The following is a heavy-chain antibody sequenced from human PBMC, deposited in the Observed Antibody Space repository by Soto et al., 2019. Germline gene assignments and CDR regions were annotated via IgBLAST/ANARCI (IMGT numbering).Heavy chain of an antibody. CDR1: GFTFSSYG. Sequence: QVQLVESGGGVVQPGRSLRLSCAASGFTFSSYGMHWVRQAPGKGLEWVAVISYDGSNKYYADSVKGRFTISRDNSKXXXXXXXXXXXXXXXXXXXXXXXXXXXXXXXXXXGXYWF. V-gene: IGHV3-30*03. J-gene: IGHJ5*01. CDR3: XXXXXXXXXXXXXXGXYWF. CDR2: ISYDGSNK.